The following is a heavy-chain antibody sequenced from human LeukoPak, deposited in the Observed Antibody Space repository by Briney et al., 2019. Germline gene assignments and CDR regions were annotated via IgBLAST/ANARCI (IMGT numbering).Heavy chain of an antibody. CDR2: ISGSGGST. Sequence: SGVSLRLSCAASGFTFSSYAMSWVRQAPGKGLEWVSAISGSGGSTYYADSVKGRFTISRDNSKNTLYLQMNSLRAEDTAVYYCAKRKRLWFGESHFDYWGQGTLVTVSS. D-gene: IGHD3-10*01. J-gene: IGHJ4*02. CDR3: AKRKRLWFGESHFDY. V-gene: IGHV3-23*01. CDR1: GFTFSSYA.